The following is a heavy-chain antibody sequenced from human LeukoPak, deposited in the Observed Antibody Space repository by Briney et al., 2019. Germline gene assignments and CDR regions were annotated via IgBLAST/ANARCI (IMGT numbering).Heavy chain of an antibody. D-gene: IGHD4-23*01. CDR3: AKVPGGFHFFDY. CDR1: GFTFSSYA. Sequence: PGGSLRLSCAASGFTFSSYAMHWVRQAPGKGLEWVAVISYDGSNKYYADSVKGRFTISRDNSKDTLYLQMNSLRAEDTAIYYCAKVPGGFHFFDYWGQGTLVTVSS. V-gene: IGHV3-30-3*01. J-gene: IGHJ4*02. CDR2: ISYDGSNK.